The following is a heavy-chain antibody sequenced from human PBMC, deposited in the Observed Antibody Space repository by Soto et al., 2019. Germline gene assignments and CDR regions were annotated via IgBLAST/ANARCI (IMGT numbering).Heavy chain of an antibody. D-gene: IGHD2-15*01. CDR2: IIPIFGTA. Sequence: QMQLVQSGAEVKKPGSSVKVSCKASGGTFSSYAISWVRQAPGQGLEWMGGIIPIFGTANYAQKFQGRVTITADKSTSTAYMELSSLRSEDTAVYYCARTRINCSGGSCYLFYFDYWGQGTLVTVSS. CDR1: GGTFSSYA. J-gene: IGHJ4*02. V-gene: IGHV1-69*06. CDR3: ARTRINCSGGSCYLFYFDY.